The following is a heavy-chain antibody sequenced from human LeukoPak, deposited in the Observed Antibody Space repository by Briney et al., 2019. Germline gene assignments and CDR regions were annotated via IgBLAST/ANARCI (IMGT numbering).Heavy chain of an antibody. CDR3: ARTYGSSGLGYFDL. Sequence: SETLSLTCTVSGGSISSSSYYWSWIRQPPGKGLEWIGYIYYSGSTNYSPSLKSRLAISVDTSKNQFSLKLSSVTAADTAVYYCARTYGSSGLGYFDLWGRGTLVTVSS. CDR2: IYYSGST. D-gene: IGHD6-13*01. J-gene: IGHJ2*01. V-gene: IGHV4-61*01. CDR1: GGSISSSSYY.